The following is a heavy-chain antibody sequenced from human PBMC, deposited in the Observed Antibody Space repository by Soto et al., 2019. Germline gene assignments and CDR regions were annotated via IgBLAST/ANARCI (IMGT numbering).Heavy chain of an antibody. CDR2: IYYSGST. CDR3: ARDKRRVDSSSWYYFDY. Sequence: QVQLQESGPGLVKPSQTLSLTCTVSGGSISSGDYYWSWIRQPPGKGLEWIGYIYYSGSTYYNPSLMGRVNLSVDPSKNQFSLKLSSVTAADTAVYYCARDKRRVDSSSWYYFDYWGQGTLVTVSS. J-gene: IGHJ4*02. CDR1: GGSISSGDYY. D-gene: IGHD6-13*01. V-gene: IGHV4-30-4*01.